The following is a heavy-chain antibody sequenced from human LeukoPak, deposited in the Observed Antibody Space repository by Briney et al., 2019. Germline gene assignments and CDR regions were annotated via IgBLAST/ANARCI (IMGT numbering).Heavy chain of an antibody. CDR2: IYHSGST. V-gene: IGHV4-38-2*02. Sequence: SETLSLTCTVSGYSISSGYYWGWIRQPPGKGLEWIGSIYHSGSTYYNPSLKSRVTISVDTSKNQFSLKLNSVTAADTAVYYRATLWRLGASTGEAFDIWGQGTMVTVSS. J-gene: IGHJ3*02. D-gene: IGHD1-26*01. CDR1: GYSISSGYY. CDR3: ATLWRLGASTGEAFDI.